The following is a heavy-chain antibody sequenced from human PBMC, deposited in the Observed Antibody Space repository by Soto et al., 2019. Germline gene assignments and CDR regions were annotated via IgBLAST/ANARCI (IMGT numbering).Heavy chain of an antibody. V-gene: IGHV3-33*01. Sequence: GGSLRLSCAASGFTFSSYGMHWVRPAPGKGLEWVAVIWYDGSNKYYADSVKGRFTISRDNSKNTLYLQMNSLRAEDTAVYYGARAEYSSSSDYFDYGGQGTLVTVSS. CDR2: IWYDGSNK. J-gene: IGHJ4*02. CDR3: ARAEYSSSSDYFDY. D-gene: IGHD6-6*01. CDR1: GFTFSSYG.